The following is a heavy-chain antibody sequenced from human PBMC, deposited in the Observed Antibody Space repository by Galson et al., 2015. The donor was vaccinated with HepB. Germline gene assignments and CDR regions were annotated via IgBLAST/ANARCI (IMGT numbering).Heavy chain of an antibody. CDR3: ARVASDVVSPWGRYGSGSYYNPRWFDP. D-gene: IGHD3-10*01. V-gene: IGHV3-23*01. J-gene: IGHJ5*02. CDR2: VVHSGRFT. CDR1: GFTFSRSD. Sequence: SLRLSCAASGFTFSRSDMSWVRQAPGKGLEWVSTVVHSGRFTYYADSVRGRFAISRDNADNILYLQMNSLRVEDTAIYYCARVASDVVSPWGRYGSGSYYNPRWFDPWGQGTLVTVSS.